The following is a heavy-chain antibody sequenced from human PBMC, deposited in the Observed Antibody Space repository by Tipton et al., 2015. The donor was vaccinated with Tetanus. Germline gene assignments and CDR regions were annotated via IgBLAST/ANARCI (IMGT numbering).Heavy chain of an antibody. J-gene: IGHJ6*02. CDR1: GGSISSGGYY. Sequence: TLSLTCTVSGGSISSGGYYWSWIRQHPGKGLEWIGYIYYSGSTYYNPSLKSRVTISVDTSKNQFSLKLSSVTAADTAVYYCARVWGVGIQLWLNGYGMDVWGQGTTVTVSS. CDR2: IYYSGST. D-gene: IGHD5-18*01. CDR3: ARVWGVGIQLWLNGYGMDV. V-gene: IGHV4-31*02.